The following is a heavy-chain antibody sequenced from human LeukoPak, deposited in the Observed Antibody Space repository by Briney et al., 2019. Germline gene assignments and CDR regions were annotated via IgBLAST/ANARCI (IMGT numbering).Heavy chain of an antibody. CDR2: IIPIFGTA. J-gene: IGHJ4*02. CDR3: ARATSGRSTFDS. D-gene: IGHD1-26*01. CDR1: GCTFISYA. Sequence: SVKVSFKASGCTFISYAISWVGRARGQGREGMGGIIPIFGTANYAQQFQGRVTITTDESTSTAYMELSSLRSEDTAVYYCARATSGRSTFDSWGQGTLVTVSS. V-gene: IGHV1-69*05.